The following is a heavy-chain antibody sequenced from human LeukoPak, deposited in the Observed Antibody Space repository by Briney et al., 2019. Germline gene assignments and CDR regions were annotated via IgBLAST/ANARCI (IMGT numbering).Heavy chain of an antibody. V-gene: IGHV4-4*07. J-gene: IGHJ4*02. CDR1: GGSISGYF. CDR2: IYSSGTA. CDR3: ARGYHTDKLYYYFDY. Sequence: SETLSLTCTVSGGSISGYFWSWIRQPAGKGLEWIGRIYSSGTAYYNPSLKSRVTVSVDTSKNQFSLKLTSVTAADTAVYYCARGYHTDKLYYYFDYWGQGTLATVSS. D-gene: IGHD2-8*01.